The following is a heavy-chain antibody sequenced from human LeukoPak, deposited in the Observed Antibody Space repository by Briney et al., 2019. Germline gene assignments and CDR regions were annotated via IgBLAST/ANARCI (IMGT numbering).Heavy chain of an antibody. V-gene: IGHV1-8*01. CDR3: ARGRSIAAAGTGWSW. CDR2: MNPNSGNT. Sequence: GASVKVSCKASGYTFTSYDINWVRQATGQGLEWMGWMNPNSGNTGYAQKFQGRVTMTRNTSISTAYMELSSLRSEDTAVYYCARGRSIAAAGTGWSWWGQGTLVTVSS. CDR1: GYTFTSYD. J-gene: IGHJ4*02. D-gene: IGHD6-13*01.